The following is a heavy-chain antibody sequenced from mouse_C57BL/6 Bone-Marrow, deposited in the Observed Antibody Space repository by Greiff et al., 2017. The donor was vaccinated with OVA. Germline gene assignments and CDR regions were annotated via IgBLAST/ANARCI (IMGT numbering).Heavy chain of an antibody. J-gene: IGHJ4*01. Sequence: EVKLVESGGGLVQPGESLTLSCESTEYEFTSHDMSWVRKTPEKRLELVAAINSDGGSTYYPETMERRFIISRDNTKKTLYLQMSSLRSEDTAVYYCARQDDEGAMDYWGQGTSVTVSS. CDR2: INSDGGST. CDR3: ARQDDEGAMDY. CDR1: EYEFTSHD. V-gene: IGHV5-2*01.